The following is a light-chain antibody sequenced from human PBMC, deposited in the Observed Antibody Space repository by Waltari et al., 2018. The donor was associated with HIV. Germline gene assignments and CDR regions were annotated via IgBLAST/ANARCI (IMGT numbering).Light chain of an antibody. Sequence: ILLTQSPATISVSPGGRVTVSCRASQNVDDKLAWYQQKPGQSPRLLIYHSSVRAAGVPTRFGGAGSATNFTLTITSLQSEDFALYFCQQYHHWPPFTFGGGSRVELK. CDR2: HSS. CDR3: QQYHHWPPFT. CDR1: QNVDDK. V-gene: IGKV3D-15*01. J-gene: IGKJ4*01.